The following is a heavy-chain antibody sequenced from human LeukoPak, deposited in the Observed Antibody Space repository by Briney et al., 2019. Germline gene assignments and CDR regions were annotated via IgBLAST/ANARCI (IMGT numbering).Heavy chain of an antibody. V-gene: IGHV4-59*01. CDR1: GGSISSYY. CDR2: IYYSGST. D-gene: IGHD4-11*01. Sequence: SETPSLTCTVSGGSISSYYWSWIRQPPGKGLEWIGYIYYSGSTNYNPSLKSRVTISVDTSKNQFSLKLSSVTAADTAVYYCARGVDYTNPLIDYYHYMEVWGKGTAVPVSS. J-gene: IGHJ6*03. CDR3: ARGVDYTNPLIDYYHYMEV.